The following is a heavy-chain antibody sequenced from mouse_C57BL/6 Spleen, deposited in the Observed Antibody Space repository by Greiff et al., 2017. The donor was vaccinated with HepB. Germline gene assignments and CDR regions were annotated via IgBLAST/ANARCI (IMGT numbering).Heavy chain of an antibody. V-gene: IGHV5-9*01. CDR1: GFTFSSYT. CDR3: ARLPGYYFDY. Sequence: EVQGVESGGGLVKPGGSLKLSCAASGFTFSSYTMSWVRQTPEKRLEWVATISGGGGNTYYPDSVKGRFTISRDNAKNTLYLQMNSLKSEDTALFYCARLPGYYFDYWGQGTTLTVSS. CDR2: ISGGGGNT. J-gene: IGHJ2*01.